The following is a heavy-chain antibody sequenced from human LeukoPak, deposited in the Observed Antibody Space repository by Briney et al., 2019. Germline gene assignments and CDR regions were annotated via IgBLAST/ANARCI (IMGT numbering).Heavy chain of an antibody. Sequence: ASVKVSCKASGGTFSSYAISWVRQAPGQGLEWMGRIIPILGIANYAQKFQGRVTITADKSTSTAYMELSSLRSEDTAVYYCARESRYGGNPSDWGQGTLVTVSS. D-gene: IGHD4-23*01. V-gene: IGHV1-69*04. J-gene: IGHJ4*02. CDR3: ARESRYGGNPSD. CDR1: GGTFSSYA. CDR2: IIPILGIA.